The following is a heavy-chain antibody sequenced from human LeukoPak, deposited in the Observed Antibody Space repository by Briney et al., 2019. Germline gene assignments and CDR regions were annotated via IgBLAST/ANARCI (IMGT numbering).Heavy chain of an antibody. D-gene: IGHD2-15*01. V-gene: IGHV1-18*01. CDR2: INTDNGQT. CDR1: GYSFSRHS. J-gene: IGHJ3*02. Sequence: ASVKVSCKASGYSFSRHSITWVRQAPGQGLEWVGLINTDNGQTQYAQNVQDRISVTTDISTNTAYMELMSPGSDDTAVYYCARIVEWMRDAFDIWGQGTMVTVSS. CDR3: ARIVEWMRDAFDI.